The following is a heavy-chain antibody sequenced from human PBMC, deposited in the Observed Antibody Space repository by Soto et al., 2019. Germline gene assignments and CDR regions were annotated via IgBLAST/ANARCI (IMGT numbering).Heavy chain of an antibody. D-gene: IGHD1-20*01. V-gene: IGHV1-2*04. Sequence: QVQLVQSGAEVKKPGASVKVSCKASGYTFTGYYMHWVRQAPGQGLEWMGWINPNSGGTNYAQKFQGWVTMTRDTSISTAYMELSRLRSDDTAVYYCASRILTGTVDYYGMDVWGQGTTVTVSS. J-gene: IGHJ6*02. CDR1: GYTFTGYY. CDR3: ASRILTGTVDYYGMDV. CDR2: INPNSGGT.